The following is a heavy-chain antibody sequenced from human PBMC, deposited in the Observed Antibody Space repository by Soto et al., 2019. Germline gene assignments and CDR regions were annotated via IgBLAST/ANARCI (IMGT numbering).Heavy chain of an antibody. J-gene: IGHJ1*01. CDR3: ARAGYLDTAMPGYFPY. V-gene: IGHV3-23*01. CDR2: ISGSGGST. D-gene: IGHD5-18*01. CDR1: GFTFSSYA. Sequence: GGSLRLSCAASGFTFSSYAMSWVRQAPGKGLKWVSVISGSGGSTYYTDSVKGRFTISRDNSKNTLYMQMNSLRAEDTVVYYFARAGYLDTAMPGYFPYWGQGTMVTV.